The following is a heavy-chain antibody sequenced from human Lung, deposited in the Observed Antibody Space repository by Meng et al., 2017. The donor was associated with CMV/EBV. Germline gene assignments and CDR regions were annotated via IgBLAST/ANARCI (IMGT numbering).Heavy chain of an antibody. V-gene: IGHV3-30-3*01. Sequence: VVLVGSGEGLVQPGRSLGLSLSASGFTFSSYATHGVRQAPGKGLEWVAVISNDGSNKYYADSVKGRFTISRDNSKNTLYLQMNSLRAEDTAVYYCARDQMEGVVVPAAMGYWGQGTLVTVSS. CDR3: ARDQMEGVVVPAAMGY. CDR1: GFTFSSYA. J-gene: IGHJ4*02. D-gene: IGHD2-2*01. CDR2: ISNDGSNK.